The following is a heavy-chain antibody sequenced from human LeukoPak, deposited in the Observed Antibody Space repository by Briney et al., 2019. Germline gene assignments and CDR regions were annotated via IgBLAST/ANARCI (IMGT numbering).Heavy chain of an antibody. D-gene: IGHD2-15*01. Sequence: AGYLTLSCAASGFTFNSYAMSWVGQAPGKGLEWVSAISGSGGSTYYADSVKGRFTISRDNSKNTLYLQMNSLRAEDTAVYYCAKGGDIVVVVAAIDYWGQGTLVTVSS. J-gene: IGHJ4*02. CDR2: ISGSGGST. V-gene: IGHV3-23*01. CDR1: GFTFNSYA. CDR3: AKGGDIVVVVAAIDY.